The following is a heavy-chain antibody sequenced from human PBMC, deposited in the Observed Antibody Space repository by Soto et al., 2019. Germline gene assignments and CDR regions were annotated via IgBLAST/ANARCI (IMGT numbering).Heavy chain of an antibody. V-gene: IGHV3-23*01. Sequence: EVQLLESGGGLVQPGGSLRLSCAASGFTFRNYPMTWVRQAPGKGLDWVSTISGSGVDTYYPNSVKGRVIISRDNSKNTLYLQINSLRAEDTAVYYCAKGGLLPRANRWFWGQGTLVTVSS. CDR2: ISGSGVDT. CDR3: AKGGLLPRANRWF. CDR1: GFTFRNYP. D-gene: IGHD3-16*02. J-gene: IGHJ4*02.